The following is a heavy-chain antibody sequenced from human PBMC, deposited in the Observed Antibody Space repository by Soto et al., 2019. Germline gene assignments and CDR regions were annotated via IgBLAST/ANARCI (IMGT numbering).Heavy chain of an antibody. Sequence: ASVKVSCKASGYTFTSYGISWVRQAPGQGLEWMGWISAYNGNTNYAQKLQGRVTMTTDTSTSTAYMELRSLRSDDTAVYYCARDLKSVAGTPYFDCWGQGTLVTVSS. V-gene: IGHV1-18*01. J-gene: IGHJ4*02. CDR1: GYTFTSYG. CDR3: ARDLKSVAGTPYFDC. D-gene: IGHD6-19*01. CDR2: ISAYNGNT.